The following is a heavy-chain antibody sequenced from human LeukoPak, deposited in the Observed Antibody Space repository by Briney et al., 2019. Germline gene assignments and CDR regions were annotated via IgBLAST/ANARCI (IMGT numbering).Heavy chain of an antibody. Sequence: SVKVSCTASGGTFSSYAISWVRQAPGQGLEWMGRIIPILGIANYAQKFQGRVTITADKSTSTAYMELSSLRSEDTAVYYCARDSIVGATTGDYWGQGTLVTVSS. V-gene: IGHV1-69*04. CDR1: GGTFSSYA. CDR2: IIPILGIA. J-gene: IGHJ4*02. D-gene: IGHD1-26*01. CDR3: ARDSIVGATTGDY.